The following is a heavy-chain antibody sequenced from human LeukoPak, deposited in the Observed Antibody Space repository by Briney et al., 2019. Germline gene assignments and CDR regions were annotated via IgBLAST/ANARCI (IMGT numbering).Heavy chain of an antibody. V-gene: IGHV3-30*04. CDR1: GFTFSSYA. Sequence: GGSLRLSCAASGFTFSSYAMHWVRQAPGKGLEWVAVISYDGSNKYYADSVKGRFTIPRDNSKNTLYLQMNSLRAEDTAVYYCARDNGYYGIKYGMDVWGQGTTVTVSS. CDR3: ARDNGYYGIKYGMDV. J-gene: IGHJ6*02. CDR2: ISYDGSNK. D-gene: IGHD2-15*01.